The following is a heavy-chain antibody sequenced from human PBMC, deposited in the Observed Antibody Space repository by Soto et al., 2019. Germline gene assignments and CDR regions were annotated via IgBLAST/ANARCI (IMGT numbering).Heavy chain of an antibody. Sequence: LRLSCAASGFTFSSYGMHWVRQAPGKGLEWVAVISYDGSNKYYADSVKGRFTISRDNSKNTLYLQMNSLRAEDTAVYYCARDEAPMDYYYYGMEVWGQGTTVTVSS. CDR3: ARDEAPMDYYYYGMEV. V-gene: IGHV3-30*03. CDR2: ISYDGSNK. CDR1: GFTFSSYG. J-gene: IGHJ6*02.